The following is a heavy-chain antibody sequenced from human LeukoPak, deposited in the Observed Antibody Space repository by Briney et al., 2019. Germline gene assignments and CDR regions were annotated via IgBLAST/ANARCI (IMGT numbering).Heavy chain of an antibody. D-gene: IGHD5-24*01. CDR1: GFTFSNYW. CDR3: AKDGDAYNFDF. CDR2: IYRDGSKT. Sequence: GGSLRLSCAASGFTFSNYWMHWVRQVPGKGLVWVSRIYRDGSKTDYADSVKGRFIISRDNVKNTLYLQMNSLRADDTAVYYCAKDGDAYNFDFWGQGALVTVSS. J-gene: IGHJ4*02. V-gene: IGHV3-74*01.